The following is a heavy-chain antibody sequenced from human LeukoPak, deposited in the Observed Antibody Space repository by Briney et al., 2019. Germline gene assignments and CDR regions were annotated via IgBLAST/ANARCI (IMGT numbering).Heavy chain of an antibody. V-gene: IGHV1-8*01. J-gene: IGHJ6*03. Sequence: EASVKVSCKASGYTFTSYDINWVRQATGQGLEWMGWMNPNSGNTGYAQKFQGRVTMTRNTSISTAYMELSSLRSEDTAVYYCARGDYGDYFGSFYYYMDVWGKGTTVTVSS. D-gene: IGHD4-17*01. CDR3: ARGDYGDYFGSFYYYMDV. CDR1: GYTFTSYD. CDR2: MNPNSGNT.